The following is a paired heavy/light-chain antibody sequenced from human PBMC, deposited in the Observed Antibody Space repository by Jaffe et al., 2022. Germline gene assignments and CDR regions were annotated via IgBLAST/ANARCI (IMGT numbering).Light chain of an antibody. CDR2: KAS. Sequence: DIQMTQSPSTLSASVGDRVTITCRASQNINSWLAWYQQKPGQAPKLLIYKASTLQSGVPSRFSGSGSGTEFTLTISCLQPDDFATYYCQQYSSYSVSWTFGQGTKVEI. V-gene: IGKV1-5*03. CDR3: QQYSSYSVSWT. J-gene: IGKJ1*01. CDR1: QNINSW.
Heavy chain of an antibody. V-gene: IGHV3-7*05. J-gene: IGHJ4*02. CDR2: IKGDGSET. Sequence: EVHLVESGGGLVQPGGSLRLSCAASTFTFNNYWMSWVRQAPGKGLEWVAHIKGDGSETHYADSVKGRFTISRDNADNSLFLQMKYLGVDDTAVYYCARTVGPTPFDYWGQGTLVTVSS. CDR1: TFTFNNYW. CDR3: ARTVGPTPFDY. D-gene: IGHD1-26*01.